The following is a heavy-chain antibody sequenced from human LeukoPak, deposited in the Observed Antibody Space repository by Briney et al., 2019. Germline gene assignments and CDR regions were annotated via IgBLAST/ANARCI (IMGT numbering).Heavy chain of an antibody. V-gene: IGHV4-59*02. CDR3: ARGGAKLDGMDV. D-gene: IGHD4/OR15-4a*01. CDR1: GGFVSSNY. CDR2: IYYSGST. Sequence: SETLSLTCTVSGGFVSSNYWSWIRQPPGKGLEWIGYIYYSGSTNYNPSLKSRVTISEDTSKNQFSLKLTSVTAADTAVYYCARGGAKLDGMDVWGQGTTVTVSS. J-gene: IGHJ6*02.